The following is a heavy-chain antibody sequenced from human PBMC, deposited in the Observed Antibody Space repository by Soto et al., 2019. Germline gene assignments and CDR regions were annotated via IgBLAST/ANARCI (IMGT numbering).Heavy chain of an antibody. J-gene: IGHJ5*02. Sequence: QVQLQQWGAGLLKPSETLSLTCAVYGGSFSGYHWSWIRQPPGKGLEWIGEINHSGSTNYNPSLKSRVTISIDTSKNQFSLKLSSVTAADTAVYYCATGPGTTSNNWFDPWGQGTLVTVSS. CDR2: INHSGST. CDR1: GGSFSGYH. CDR3: ATGPGTTSNNWFDP. D-gene: IGHD1-7*01. V-gene: IGHV4-34*01.